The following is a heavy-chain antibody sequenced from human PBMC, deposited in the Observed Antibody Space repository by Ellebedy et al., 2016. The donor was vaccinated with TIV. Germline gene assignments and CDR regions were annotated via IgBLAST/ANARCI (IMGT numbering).Heavy chain of an antibody. Sequence: GESLKISXAASGFTFSSYTMRWVRQAPGKGLEWVSDISGGGGGTYYADSVKGRFTISRDNSKNTLYLQMNSLRVEDTAVYYCAKGITAAVVEGSLFDPWGQGTLVTVSS. J-gene: IGHJ5*02. V-gene: IGHV3-23*01. CDR1: GFTFSSYT. D-gene: IGHD6-13*01. CDR3: AKGITAAVVEGSLFDP. CDR2: ISGGGGGT.